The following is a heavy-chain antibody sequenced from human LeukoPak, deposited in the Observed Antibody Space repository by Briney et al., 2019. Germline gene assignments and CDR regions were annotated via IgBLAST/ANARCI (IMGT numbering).Heavy chain of an antibody. CDR2: IYYSGST. J-gene: IGHJ4*02. Sequence: SETLSLTCTVSGGSISSSSYYWGWIRQPPGKGLEWIGSIYYSGSTYYNPSLKSRVTISVDTSKNQFSLKLSSVTAADTAVYYCASGFGSGFWSGYSYYFDYWGQGTLVTVSS. CDR1: GGSISSSSYY. D-gene: IGHD3-3*01. V-gene: IGHV4-39*07. CDR3: ASGFGSGFWSGYSYYFDY.